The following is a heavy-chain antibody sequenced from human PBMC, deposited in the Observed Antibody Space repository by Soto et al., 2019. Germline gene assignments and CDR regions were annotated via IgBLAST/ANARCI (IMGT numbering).Heavy chain of an antibody. CDR2: IIPILGIA. J-gene: IGHJ4*02. CDR1: GGTFSSYT. Sequence: QVQLVQSGAEVKKPGSSVKVSCKASGGTFSSYTISWVRQAPGQGLEWMGRIIPILGIANYAQKFQGSVTITADKSTSTAYMELSSLRSEDTAVYYCARDYGSGSYYTAYWGQGTLVTVSS. V-gene: IGHV1-69*08. CDR3: ARDYGSGSYYTAY. D-gene: IGHD3-10*01.